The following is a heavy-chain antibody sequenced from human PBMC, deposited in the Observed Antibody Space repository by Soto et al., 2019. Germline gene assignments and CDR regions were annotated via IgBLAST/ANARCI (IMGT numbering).Heavy chain of an antibody. J-gene: IGHJ3*02. CDR2: IYYSGST. CDR1: GGSISSSSYY. V-gene: IGHV4-39*01. D-gene: IGHD1-26*01. CDR3: ARRLVGATSAFDI. Sequence: SETLSLTCTVSGGSISSSSYYWGWIRQPPGKGLEWIGSIYYSGSTYYNPSLKSRVTISVDTSKNQFSLKLSSVTAADTAVYYCARRLVGATSAFDIWGQGTMVTVS.